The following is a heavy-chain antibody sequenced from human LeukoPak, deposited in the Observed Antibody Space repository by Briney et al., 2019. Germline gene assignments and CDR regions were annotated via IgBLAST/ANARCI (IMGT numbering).Heavy chain of an antibody. CDR1: GYTFTSYG. D-gene: IGHD2-15*01. CDR3: AVTLGYCSGGSCYNNWFGP. Sequence: ASVKVSCKASGYTFTSYGISWVRQAPGQGLEWMGWISAYNGNTNYAQKLQGRVTMTTDTSTSTAYMELRSLRSDDTAVYYCAVTLGYCSGGSCYNNWFGPWGQGTLVTVSS. J-gene: IGHJ5*02. V-gene: IGHV1-18*01. CDR2: ISAYNGNT.